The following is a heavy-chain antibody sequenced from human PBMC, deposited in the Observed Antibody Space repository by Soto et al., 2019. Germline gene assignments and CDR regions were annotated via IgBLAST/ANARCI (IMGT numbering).Heavy chain of an antibody. J-gene: IGHJ4*01. CDR1: GDPISSGDFY. D-gene: IGHD3-9*01. CDR3: ARDLLVFDTSGFHF. V-gene: IGHV4-30-4*01. CDR2: IHHSGTT. Sequence: QVLLQESGPGLVKASQTLSLDCTVSGDPISSGDFYWTWIRQTPERGLEWIGNIHHSGTTSYNPSLGNRISISMDTSRNVFSLSLTSVGVADAAVYFCARDLLVFDTSGFHFWGRGILVSV.